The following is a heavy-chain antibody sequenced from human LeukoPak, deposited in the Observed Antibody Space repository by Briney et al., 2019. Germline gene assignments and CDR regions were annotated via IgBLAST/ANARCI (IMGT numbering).Heavy chain of an antibody. CDR2: MNPNSGNT. CDR3: ARAADSYGYVGY. J-gene: IGHJ4*02. V-gene: IGHV1-8*01. CDR1: GYTFTSYD. Sequence: GASVKVSCKASGYTFTSYDINWVRQATGQGLEWMRWMNPNSGNTGYAQKFQGRVTMTRNTSISTAYMELSSLRSEDTAVYYCARAADSYGYVGYWGQGTLVTVSS. D-gene: IGHD5-18*01.